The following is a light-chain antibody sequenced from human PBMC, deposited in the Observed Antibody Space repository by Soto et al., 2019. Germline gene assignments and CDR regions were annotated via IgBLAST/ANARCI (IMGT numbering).Light chain of an antibody. V-gene: IGKV3-20*01. CDR2: GVS. CDR3: QHYAGGSRIT. Sequence: EIVLTQSPGTLSFSPGERAILSCRASQSVSSNYLAWYQQKPGQAPRLLIYGVSSRVSGVPDRFSGSGSGTDFTLTISRLEPEDFAVYYCQHYAGGSRITFGQGTRL. CDR1: QSVSSNY. J-gene: IGKJ5*01.